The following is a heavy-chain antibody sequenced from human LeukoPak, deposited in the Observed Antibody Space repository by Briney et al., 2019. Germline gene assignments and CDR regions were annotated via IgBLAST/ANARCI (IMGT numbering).Heavy chain of an antibody. CDR3: ARDNRGLSYYDSWVSGMDV. V-gene: IGHV4-39*07. J-gene: IGHJ6*02. D-gene: IGHD3-22*01. CDR2: IYYSGST. CDR1: GGSISSSSYY. Sequence: SETLSLTCTVSGGSISSSSYYWGWIRQPPGKGLEWIGSIYYSGSTYYNPSLKSRVTISVDTSKNQFSLKLSSVTAADTAVYYCARDNRGLSYYDSWVSGMDVWGQGTTVTVSS.